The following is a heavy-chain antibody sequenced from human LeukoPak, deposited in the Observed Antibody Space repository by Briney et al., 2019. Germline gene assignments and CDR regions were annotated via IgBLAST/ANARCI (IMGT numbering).Heavy chain of an antibody. V-gene: IGHV4-34*01. D-gene: IGHD3-9*01. CDR3: ARSAYDIMTGYLTTGDY. Sequence: SETLSLTCAVYGGSFSGYYWSWIRQPPGKGLEWIGEINHSGSTNYNPSLKSRVTISVDTSKNQFSLKLRSVTAADTAVYYCARSAYDIMTGYLTTGDYWGQGTLVTVSS. CDR1: GGSFSGYY. J-gene: IGHJ4*02. CDR2: INHSGST.